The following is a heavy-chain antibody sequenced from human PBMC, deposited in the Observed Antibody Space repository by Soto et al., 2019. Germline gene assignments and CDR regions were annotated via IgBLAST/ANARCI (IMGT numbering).Heavy chain of an antibody. CDR2: ISAYNGNT. V-gene: IGHV1-18*01. Sequence: QVQLVQSGAEVKKPGASVKVSCKASGYTFTSYYISWVRQAPGQGLEWMGWISAYNGNTNYPQKLQGRVTMTTDTSTSTANMELRSLRSDDTDVYDCARDSPPIASWGQGTLVTVSP. CDR1: GYTFTSYY. J-gene: IGHJ5*02. D-gene: IGHD3-3*02. CDR3: ARDSPPIAS.